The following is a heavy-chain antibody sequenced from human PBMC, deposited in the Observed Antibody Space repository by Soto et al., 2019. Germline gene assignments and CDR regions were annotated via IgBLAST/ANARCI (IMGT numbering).Heavy chain of an antibody. J-gene: IGHJ6*03. V-gene: IGHV3-21*01. CDR2: ISSSSSYI. CDR1: GFTFSSYS. D-gene: IGHD4-17*01. Sequence: GGSLRLSCAASGFTFSSYSMNWVRQAPGKGLEWVSSISSSSSYIYYADPVKGRFTISRDNAKNSLYLQMNSLRAEDTAVYYCARDSVTRDSYYYMDVWGKGTTVTVSS. CDR3: ARDSVTRDSYYYMDV.